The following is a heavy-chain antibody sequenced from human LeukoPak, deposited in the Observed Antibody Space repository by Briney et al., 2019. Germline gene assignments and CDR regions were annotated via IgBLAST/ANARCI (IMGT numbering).Heavy chain of an antibody. J-gene: IGHJ4*02. Sequence: SETLSLTCTVSGGSISSYYWSWIRQPPGKGLEWIGFISYSGSTYHNPSLKSRVTMSVDTSKNQFSLNLRSVTAADTAVYYCARVRYSYGFWGQGILVTVSS. V-gene: IGHV4-59*01. D-gene: IGHD5-18*01. CDR2: ISYSGST. CDR1: GGSISSYY. CDR3: ARVRYSYGF.